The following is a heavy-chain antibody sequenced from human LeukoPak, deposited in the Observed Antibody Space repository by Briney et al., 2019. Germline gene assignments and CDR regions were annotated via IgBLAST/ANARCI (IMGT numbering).Heavy chain of an antibody. CDR2: TYYSGST. V-gene: IGHV4-59*01. CDR3: ARDLGEQLWSQGGVDYYYYGMDV. J-gene: IGHJ6*02. CDR1: GGSISSYY. Sequence: PSETLSLTCTVSGGSISSYYWSWIRQPPGKGLEWIGYTYYSGSTNYNPSLKSRVTISVDTSKNQFSLKLSSVTAADTAVYYCARDLGEQLWSQGGVDYYYYGMDVWGQGTTVTVSS. D-gene: IGHD5-18*01.